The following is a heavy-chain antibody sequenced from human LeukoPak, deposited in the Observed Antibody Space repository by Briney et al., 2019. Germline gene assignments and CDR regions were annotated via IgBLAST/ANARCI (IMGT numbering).Heavy chain of an antibody. D-gene: IGHD6-19*01. V-gene: IGHV3-74*01. Sequence: GGSLRLSCAASGIPFSNFWMHWVRQAPGKGLEWVSRIENDGRSSTYAASVKGRFTISRDNAKNMLYLQMNDLRVEDTAFYYCAFRSVAGRGVDNWGQGTLVIVSS. CDR2: IENDGRSS. CDR3: AFRSVAGRGVDN. J-gene: IGHJ4*02. CDR1: GIPFSNFW.